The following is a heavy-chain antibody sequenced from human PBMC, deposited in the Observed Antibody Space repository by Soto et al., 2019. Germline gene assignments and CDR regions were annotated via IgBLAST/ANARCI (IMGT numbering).Heavy chain of an antibody. D-gene: IGHD6-13*01. CDR1: GFTFSSYA. CDR2: ISGSGGST. V-gene: IGHV3-23*01. CDR3: ARGGYSSSWFRIDY. Sequence: GGSLRLSCAASGFTFSSYAMSWVRQAPGKGLEWVSAISGSGGSTYYADSVKGRFTISRDNSKNTLYLQMNSLRAEDTAVYYCARGGYSSSWFRIDYWGQGTLVTVSS. J-gene: IGHJ4*02.